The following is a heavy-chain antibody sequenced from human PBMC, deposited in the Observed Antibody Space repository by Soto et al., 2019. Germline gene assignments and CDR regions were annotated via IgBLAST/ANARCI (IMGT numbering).Heavy chain of an antibody. D-gene: IGHD2-8*01. V-gene: IGHV3-23*01. Sequence: RGSLRLSCVASGYNFNKYAVSWVRQAPGKGLEWVSAISSGGDNTHYADSVKGRFTITRDNSKNMLYLEMNSLTVEDTAVYYCVRRALYFDGTSFHAFDTWGEGIRVTVS. CDR1: GYNFNKYA. CDR3: VRRALYFDGTSFHAFDT. J-gene: IGHJ3*02. CDR2: ISSGGDNT.